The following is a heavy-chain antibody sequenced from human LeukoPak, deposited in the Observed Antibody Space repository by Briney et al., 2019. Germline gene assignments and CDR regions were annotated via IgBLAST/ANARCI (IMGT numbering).Heavy chain of an antibody. V-gene: IGHV3-30*04. CDR3: ARVTYYDFWSGSQAGFDP. CDR2: ISYDGSNK. Sequence: GGSLRLSCAASGFTFSSYAMHWVRQAPGKGLEWVAVISYDGSNKYYADSVKGRFTISRDNSKNTLYLQMNSLRAEDTAVYYCARVTYYDFWSGSQAGFDPWGQGTLVTVSS. J-gene: IGHJ5*02. CDR1: GFTFSSYA. D-gene: IGHD3-3*01.